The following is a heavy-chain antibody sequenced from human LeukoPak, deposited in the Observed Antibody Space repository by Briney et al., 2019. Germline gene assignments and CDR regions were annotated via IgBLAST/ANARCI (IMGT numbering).Heavy chain of an antibody. CDR2: IIPIFGTA. Sequence: GASVKVSCKASGGTFSSYAISWVRQAPGQGLEWMGGIIPIFGTANYAQKFQGRVTITADESTSTAYMELSSLRSEDTAVYYCARGHYYGSGKYPTGAFDIWGQGTMVTVSS. V-gene: IGHV1-69*13. J-gene: IGHJ3*02. CDR3: ARGHYYGSGKYPTGAFDI. D-gene: IGHD3-10*01. CDR1: GGTFSSYA.